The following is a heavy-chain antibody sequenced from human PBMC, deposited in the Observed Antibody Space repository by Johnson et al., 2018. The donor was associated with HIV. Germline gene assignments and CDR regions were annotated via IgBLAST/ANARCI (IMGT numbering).Heavy chain of an antibody. D-gene: IGHD2-15*01. CDR1: GFTFDDYG. CDR3: ARVNGILLHAFDI. CDR2: INWNGGST. V-gene: IGHV3-20*04. Sequence: VQVLESGGSVVRPGGSLRLCCAASGFTFDDYGMSWVRQAPGKGLEWVSDINWNGGSTGYADSVKGRFTISRDNAKNSLYLQMNSLRAEDTALYYCARVNGILLHAFDIWGQGTMVTVSS. J-gene: IGHJ3*02.